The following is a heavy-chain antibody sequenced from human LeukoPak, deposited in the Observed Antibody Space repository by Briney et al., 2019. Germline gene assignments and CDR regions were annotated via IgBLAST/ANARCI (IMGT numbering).Heavy chain of an antibody. CDR2: IYAGDSDT. J-gene: IGHJ6*02. V-gene: IGHV5-51*01. D-gene: IGHD2-2*01. Sequence: RGESLKISCKGSGYSFTSYWIGWVRQMPAKGLEWMGIIYAGDSDTRYSPSFQGQVTISVDKSISTAYLQWSSLQASDTAMYYCARAIGTSQFYFYYGMDVWGQGTTVTVSS. CDR1: GYSFTSYW. CDR3: ARAIGTSQFYFYYGMDV.